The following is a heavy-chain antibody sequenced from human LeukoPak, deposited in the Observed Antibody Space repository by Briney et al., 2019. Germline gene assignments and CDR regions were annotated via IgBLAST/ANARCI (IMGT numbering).Heavy chain of an antibody. CDR3: GRGVSSCYDYRPSLVDY. CDR1: GGSISSGGYS. Sequence: SETLSLTCAVSGGSISSGGYSWSWIRQPPGKGPEWIGYIYHSGSTYYNPSLKSRVTISVDRSKNQFSLKLSSVTAADTAVYYCGRGVSSCYDYRPSLVDYWGQGTLVTVSS. CDR2: IYHSGST. J-gene: IGHJ4*02. D-gene: IGHD5-12*01. V-gene: IGHV4-30-2*01.